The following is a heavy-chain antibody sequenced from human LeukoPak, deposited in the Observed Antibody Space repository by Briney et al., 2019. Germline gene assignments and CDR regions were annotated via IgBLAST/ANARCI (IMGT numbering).Heavy chain of an antibody. CDR3: ARDQCVVGAEEAFDY. CDR1: GYTFTSYY. CDR2: ISAYNGNT. J-gene: IGHJ4*02. Sequence: ASLKVSCKASGYTFTSYYINWVRQATGQGLEWMGWISAYNGNTNYEQKLEGRVTMTTDTSTSTAYMELRSLRSDDTAVYYCARDQCVVGAEEAFDYWGQGTLVTVSS. V-gene: IGHV1-18*01. D-gene: IGHD1-26*01.